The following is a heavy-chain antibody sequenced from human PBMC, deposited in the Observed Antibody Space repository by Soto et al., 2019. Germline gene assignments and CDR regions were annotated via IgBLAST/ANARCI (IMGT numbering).Heavy chain of an antibody. CDR1: GFSLTTTKMC. V-gene: IGHV4-61*01. Sequence: SGPTLVNPTQTLTLTGTFSGFSLTTTKMCMSWIRQPPGKGLEWIGYIYYTGNTKYNPSLKSRVAMSVDTSENQFSLNLSSVTAADTAVYYCARGRNYHDTFDYWGQGTLVTVSS. CDR3: ARGRNYHDTFDY. CDR2: IYYTGNT. J-gene: IGHJ4*02. D-gene: IGHD3-22*01.